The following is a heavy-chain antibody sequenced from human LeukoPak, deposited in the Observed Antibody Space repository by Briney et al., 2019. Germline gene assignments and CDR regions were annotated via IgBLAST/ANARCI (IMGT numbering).Heavy chain of an antibody. CDR3: ASESCGSGMG. J-gene: IGHJ4*02. CDR1: VYALTTYA. V-gene: IGHV7-4-1*02. D-gene: IGHD3-10*01. Sequence: APGKVSSKASVYALTTYALKCVREAPGQGREWMGWIKTNTGNPTYAQGFTGRFVLSLDTSVSAAYLQISSLKTEDTAVYYCASESCGSGMGWGQGTLVSVSS. CDR2: IKTNTGNP.